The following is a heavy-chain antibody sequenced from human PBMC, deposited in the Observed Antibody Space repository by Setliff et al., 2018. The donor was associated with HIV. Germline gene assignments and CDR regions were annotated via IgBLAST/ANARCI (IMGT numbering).Heavy chain of an antibody. V-gene: IGHV1-2*04. CDR2: INPNSGGT. Sequence: ASVKVSCKASGYTFTGYYMHWVRQAPGQGLEWMGWINPNSGGTNYAQKFQGWVTMTRDTSISTAYMELSRLRSDDTAVYYCARFHSSGWYNGTDVWGQGTTVTVSS. J-gene: IGHJ6*02. CDR3: ARFHSSGWYNGTDV. CDR1: GYTFTGYY. D-gene: IGHD6-19*01.